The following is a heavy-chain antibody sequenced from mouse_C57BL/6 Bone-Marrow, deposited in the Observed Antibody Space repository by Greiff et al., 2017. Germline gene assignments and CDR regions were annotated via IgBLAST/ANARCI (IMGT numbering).Heavy chain of an antibody. CDR1: GFNFTDYY. CDR2: IDPEDGDP. Sequence: EVKLMESGAELVRPGASVKLSCTASGFNFTDYYMTWVKQRPEQGLEWIGRIDPEDGDPEYAPKFQGKATMTADTSSYTAYLQLSSLTSEDTAVYYCDNLYFDYWGKGTTLTVSS. CDR3: DNLYFDY. J-gene: IGHJ2*01. D-gene: IGHD1-3*01. V-gene: IGHV14-1*01.